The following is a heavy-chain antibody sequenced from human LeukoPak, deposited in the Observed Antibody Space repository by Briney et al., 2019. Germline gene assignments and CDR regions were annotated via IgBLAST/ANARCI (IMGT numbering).Heavy chain of an antibody. J-gene: IGHJ4*02. Sequence: GGSLRLSCAASGFTFSSYSMNWVRQAPGKGLGWVANIKQDGSEKYYVDSVKGRFTISRDNAKNSLYLQMNSLRAEDTAVYYCARGWGRLDYWGQGTLVTVSS. D-gene: IGHD3-16*01. CDR3: ARGWGRLDY. CDR2: IKQDGSEK. V-gene: IGHV3-7*01. CDR1: GFTFSSYS.